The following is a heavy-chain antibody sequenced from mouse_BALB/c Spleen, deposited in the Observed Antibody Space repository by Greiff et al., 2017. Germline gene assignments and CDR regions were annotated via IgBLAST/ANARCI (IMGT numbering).Heavy chain of an antibody. J-gene: IGHJ2*01. CDR2: IYPGDGDT. Sequence: VQLQQSGAELARPGASVKLSCKASGYTFTSYWMQWVKQRPGQGLEWIGAIYPGDGDTRYTQKFKGKATLTADKSSSTAYMQLSSLASEDSAVYYCARGSSGFLFDYWGQGTTLTVSS. CDR1: GYTFTSYW. CDR3: ARGSSGFLFDY. V-gene: IGHV1-87*01. D-gene: IGHD3-1*01.